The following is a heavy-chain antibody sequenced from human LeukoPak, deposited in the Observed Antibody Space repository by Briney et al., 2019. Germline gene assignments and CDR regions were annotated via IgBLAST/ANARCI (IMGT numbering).Heavy chain of an antibody. CDR2: IYHSGST. D-gene: IGHD2-15*01. V-gene: IGHV4-38-2*02. CDR1: GYSISSGYY. Sequence: IPSETLSLTCTVSGYSISSGYYWGWIRQPPGKGLEWIGIIYHSGSTYYNPSLKSRVAISVDTSKNQFSLKLSSVTAADTAVYYCARHRSYCSGGSCSYYFDYWGQGTLVTVSS. CDR3: ARHRSYCSGGSCSYYFDY. J-gene: IGHJ4*02.